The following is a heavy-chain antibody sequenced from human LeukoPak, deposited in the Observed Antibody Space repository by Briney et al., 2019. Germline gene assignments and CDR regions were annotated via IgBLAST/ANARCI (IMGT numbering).Heavy chain of an antibody. Sequence: PGGSLRLSCAASGFTFSSYAMHWVRQAPGKGLEWVAVISYDGSNKYYADSVKGRFTISRDNSKNTLYLQMNSLRAEDTAVYYCARDRKSLVANHLDYWGQGTLVTVSS. J-gene: IGHJ4*02. CDR3: ARDRKSLVANHLDY. CDR1: GFTFSSYA. V-gene: IGHV3-30*01. D-gene: IGHD1-14*01. CDR2: ISYDGSNK.